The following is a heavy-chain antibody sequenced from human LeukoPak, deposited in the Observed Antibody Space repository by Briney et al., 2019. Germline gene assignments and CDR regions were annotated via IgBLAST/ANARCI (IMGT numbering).Heavy chain of an antibody. D-gene: IGHD3-22*01. CDR2: IYTSGST. CDR1: GGSISSYY. V-gene: IGHV4-4*07. CDR3: ARGRKITMIVVVDYWYFDL. J-gene: IGHJ2*01. Sequence: KSSETLSLTCTVSGGSISSYYWSWIRQPAGKGLEWIGRIYTSGSTNYNPSLKSRVTISVDTSKNQFSLKLSSVTAADTAVYYCARGRKITMIVVVDYWYFDLWGRGTLVTVSS.